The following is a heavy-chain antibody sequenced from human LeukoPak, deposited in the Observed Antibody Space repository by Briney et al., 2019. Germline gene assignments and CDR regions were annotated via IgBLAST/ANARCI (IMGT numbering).Heavy chain of an antibody. D-gene: IGHD3-16*02. Sequence: GASVKVSCKASGYTFTSYGISWVRQAPGQGLEWMGWISAYNGNTNYAQKLQDRVTMTTDTSTSTAYMELRSLRSDDTAVYYCAREGITFGGVIVLADYWGQGTLVTVSS. V-gene: IGHV1-18*01. CDR2: ISAYNGNT. CDR3: AREGITFGGVIVLADY. J-gene: IGHJ4*02. CDR1: GYTFTSYG.